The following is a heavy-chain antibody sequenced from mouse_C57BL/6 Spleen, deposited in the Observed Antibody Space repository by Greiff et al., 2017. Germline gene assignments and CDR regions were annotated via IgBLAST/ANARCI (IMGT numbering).Heavy chain of an antibody. CDR3: ARGNYYAMDY. V-gene: IGHV1-43*01. Sequence: EVQLVESGPELVKPGASVKISCKASGYSFTGYYMHWVKQSSEKSLEWIGEINPSTGGTSYNQKFKGKATLTVDKSSSTAYMQLKSLTSEDSAVYYCARGNYYAMDYWGQGTSVTVSS. J-gene: IGHJ4*01. CDR2: INPSTGGT. CDR1: GYSFTGYY.